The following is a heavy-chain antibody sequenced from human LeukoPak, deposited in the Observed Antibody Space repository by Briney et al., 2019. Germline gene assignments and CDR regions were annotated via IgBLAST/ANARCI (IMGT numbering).Heavy chain of an antibody. Sequence: GDSLKISCKGSGYNFTSYWIGWVRQMPGKGLEWLGIINPGDSDTRYSPSFQGQVTISADKSISTANLQWSSLKASDTAMYYCARRIGSGWYDYWGQGTLVTVSS. D-gene: IGHD6-19*01. CDR2: INPGDSDT. CDR1: GYNFTSYW. J-gene: IGHJ4*02. CDR3: ARRIGSGWYDY. V-gene: IGHV5-51*01.